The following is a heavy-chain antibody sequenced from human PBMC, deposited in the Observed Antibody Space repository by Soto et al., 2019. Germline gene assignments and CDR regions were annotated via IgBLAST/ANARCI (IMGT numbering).Heavy chain of an antibody. CDR3: ARHYGIAAAATSFDP. CDR2: IYYSGST. CDR1: GGSISSSSYY. Sequence: PSETLSLTCTVSGGSISSSSYYWGWIRQPPGKGLEWIGSIYYSGSTYYNPSLKSRVTISVDTSKNQFSLKLSSVTAADTAVYYCARHYGIAAAATSFDPWGQGTLVTVS. D-gene: IGHD6-13*01. V-gene: IGHV4-39*01. J-gene: IGHJ5*02.